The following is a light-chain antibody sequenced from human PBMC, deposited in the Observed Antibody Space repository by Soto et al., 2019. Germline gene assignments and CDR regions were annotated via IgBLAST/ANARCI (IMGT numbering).Light chain of an antibody. V-gene: IGKV1-39*01. Sequence: DIQMTQSPSSLSASVGDRVTITCRASQSISTYLNWYQQKPGKAPNLLIYAASSLQSGVPSRFSGSGSGTDFTLSISSLQPEDFATYYCQQRYSSPRAFGQGTKVEIK. CDR3: QQRYSSPRA. CDR1: QSISTY. CDR2: AAS. J-gene: IGKJ1*01.